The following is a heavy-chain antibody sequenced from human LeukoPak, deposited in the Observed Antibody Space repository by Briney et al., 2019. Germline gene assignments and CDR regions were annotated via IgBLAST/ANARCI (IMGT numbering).Heavy chain of an antibody. J-gene: IGHJ4*02. CDR3: ARDQYDFVWGSYRPYFDS. V-gene: IGHV1-18*04. Sequence: GASVKVSCQASGYTFTSYGISRVRQAPGQGLEGMGSISPYNGNTNYAERLQGRVIMTADTSTRTAYMELRSLRSDDTAVFYCARDQYDFVWGSYRPYFDSWGQGTAVTVSS. CDR1: GYTFTSYG. D-gene: IGHD3-16*02. CDR2: ISPYNGNT.